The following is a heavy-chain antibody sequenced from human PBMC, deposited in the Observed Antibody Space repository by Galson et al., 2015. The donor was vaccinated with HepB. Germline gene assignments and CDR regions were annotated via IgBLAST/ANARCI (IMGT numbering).Heavy chain of an antibody. Sequence: PALVKPPQALTLTCTVSGFSLTSSGMCVNWIRQSPGKALEWLARIDWDDDKFYSTSLRTRLTISKDTSKNQVVLTMTNMDPVDTATYYCARMTLQTNYYGSGSLDSWGQGTLVTVSS. V-gene: IGHV2-70*17. CDR3: ARMTLQTNYYGSGSLDS. D-gene: IGHD3-10*01. J-gene: IGHJ4*02. CDR2: IDWDDDK. CDR1: GFSLTSSGMC.